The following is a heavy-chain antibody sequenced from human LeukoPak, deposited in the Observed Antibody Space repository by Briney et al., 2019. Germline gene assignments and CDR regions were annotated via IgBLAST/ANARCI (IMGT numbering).Heavy chain of an antibody. CDR3: AKQWVDC. J-gene: IGHJ4*02. Sequence: GGSLRLSCAASGFTFRSSAMSWVRQAPGKGLEWVSFISESGDKTDYADSVRGRFTICRDNSQNTLYLQMNSLRVEDTALYYCAKQWVDCWGQGTLVTVSS. D-gene: IGHD1-26*01. CDR2: ISESGDKT. CDR1: GFTFRSSA. V-gene: IGHV3-23*01.